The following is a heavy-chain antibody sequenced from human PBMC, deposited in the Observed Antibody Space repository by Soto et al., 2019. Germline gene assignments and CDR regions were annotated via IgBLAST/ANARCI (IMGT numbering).Heavy chain of an antibody. Sequence: ASVKVSCTASGYTFTSYAMHWVRQAPGQRLEWMGWINAGNGNTKYSQKFQGRVTITRDTSASTAYMELSSLRSEDTAVYYCTAAAGVNYYGMDVWGQGTTVTVSS. CDR1: GYTFTSYA. D-gene: IGHD6-13*01. CDR3: TAAAGVNYYGMDV. CDR2: INAGNGNT. V-gene: IGHV1-3*01. J-gene: IGHJ6*02.